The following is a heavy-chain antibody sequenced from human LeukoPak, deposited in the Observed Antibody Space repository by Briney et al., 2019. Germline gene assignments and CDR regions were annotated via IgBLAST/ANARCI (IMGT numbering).Heavy chain of an antibody. J-gene: IGHJ4*02. CDR3: AKARNGGIAAAGDY. CDR1: GFTFSSYW. Sequence: GGSLRLSCAASGFTFSSYWMSWVRQAPGKGLEWVAVISYDGSNKYYADSVKGRFTISRDNSKNTLYLQMNSLRAEDTAVYYCAKARNGGIAAAGDYWGQGTLVTVSS. D-gene: IGHD6-13*01. V-gene: IGHV3-30*18. CDR2: ISYDGSNK.